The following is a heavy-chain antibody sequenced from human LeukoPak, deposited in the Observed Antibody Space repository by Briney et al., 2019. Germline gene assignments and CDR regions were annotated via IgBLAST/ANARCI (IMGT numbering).Heavy chain of an antibody. D-gene: IGHD2-2*01. CDR2: ISSTSSYI. V-gene: IGHV3-21*01. Sequence: GGSLRLSCAASGFTFSSYSMNWVRQAPGKGLEWVSSISSTSSYINFADSVKGRFTISRDNAKNSLYLQMNSLRAEDTAVYYCARDSSYASSCYDYWGQGTLVTVSS. J-gene: IGHJ4*02. CDR1: GFTFSSYS. CDR3: ARDSSYASSCYDY.